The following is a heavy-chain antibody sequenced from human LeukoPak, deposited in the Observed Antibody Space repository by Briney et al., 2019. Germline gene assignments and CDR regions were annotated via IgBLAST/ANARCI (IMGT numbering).Heavy chain of an antibody. CDR2: AGWAGGTT. CDR3: AKELDTMFFDY. Sequence: GESLRLPCATSGFNFDRYTIHWVRQAPGKGLEWVSLAGWAGGTTFYSDSVRGRFTISRDSGRKSVYLQMNSLATDDTAFYFCAKELDTMFFDYWGQGALVTVSS. CDR1: GFNFDRYT. V-gene: IGHV3-43*01. D-gene: IGHD3-10*02. J-gene: IGHJ4*02.